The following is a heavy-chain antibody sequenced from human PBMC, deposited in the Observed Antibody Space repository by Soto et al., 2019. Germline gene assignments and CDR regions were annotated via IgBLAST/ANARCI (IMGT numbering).Heavy chain of an antibody. J-gene: IGHJ5*02. Sequence: SETLSLTCTVSGGSVSSGSYYWSWIRQPPGKGLEWIGYIYYSGSTNYNPSLKSRVTISVDTSKNQFSLKLSSVTAADTAVYYCASIAVAGYNWFDPWGPGTLVTVPQ. CDR3: ASIAVAGYNWFDP. V-gene: IGHV4-61*01. CDR1: GGSVSSGSYY. CDR2: IYYSGST. D-gene: IGHD6-19*01.